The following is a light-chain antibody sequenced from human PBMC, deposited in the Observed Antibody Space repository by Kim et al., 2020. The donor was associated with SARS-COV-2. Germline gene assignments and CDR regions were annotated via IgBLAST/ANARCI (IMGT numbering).Light chain of an antibody. J-gene: IGLJ3*02. CDR1: SSDVGSYNL. V-gene: IGLV2-23*01. Sequence: LTQPASVSGSPGQSITISCTGTSSDVGSYNLVSWYQQHPGKAPKLMIYEGSKRPSGVSNRFSGSKSGNTASLTISGLQAEDEADYYCCSYAGSSTLVFGGGTKLTV. CDR3: CSYAGSSTLV. CDR2: EGS.